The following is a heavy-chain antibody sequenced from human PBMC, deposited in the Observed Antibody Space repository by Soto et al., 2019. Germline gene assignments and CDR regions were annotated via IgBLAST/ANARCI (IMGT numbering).Heavy chain of an antibody. J-gene: IGHJ4*02. Sequence: GGSRLLSYADYGFTFSSYGMHWDRDVLGKGLKWVAVMWWHVRDKFYADSVKGRFTTTRDNSNNTLYLQMNSLRAEHTAVYYCARDDGGERGRCTFDNCGQGTLVTVSS. CDR1: GFTFSSYG. D-gene: IGHD3-16*01. CDR2: MWWHVRDK. V-gene: IGHV3-33*08. CDR3: ARDDGGERGRCTFDN.